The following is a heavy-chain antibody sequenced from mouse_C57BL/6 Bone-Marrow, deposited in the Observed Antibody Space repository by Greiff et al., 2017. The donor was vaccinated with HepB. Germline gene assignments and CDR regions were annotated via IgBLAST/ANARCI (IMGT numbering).Heavy chain of an antibody. D-gene: IGHD2-2*01. CDR1: GYTFTSYG. CDR2: IYPRSGNT. J-gene: IGHJ2*01. CDR3: ARFSLLWLRRRGY. V-gene: IGHV1-81*01. Sequence: QVQLKRSGAELARPGASVKLSCKASGYTFTSYGISWVKQRTGQGLEWIGEIYPRSGNTYYNEKFKGKATLTADKSSSTAYMELRSLTSEDSAVYFCARFSLLWLRRRGYWGQGTTLTVSS.